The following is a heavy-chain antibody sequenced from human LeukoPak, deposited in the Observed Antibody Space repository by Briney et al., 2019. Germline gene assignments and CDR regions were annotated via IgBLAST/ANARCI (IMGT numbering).Heavy chain of an antibody. Sequence: PSETLSLTCTVSGGSISSGTYYWGWIRQSPGKGLEWIGEINHSGSTNYNPSLKSRVTISVDTSKNQFSLKLSSVTAADTAVYYCARGSRASSWYRASPGSFDYWGQGTLVTVSS. CDR1: GGSISSGTYY. CDR3: ARGSRASSWYRASPGSFDY. V-gene: IGHV4-39*07. CDR2: INHSGST. J-gene: IGHJ4*02. D-gene: IGHD6-13*01.